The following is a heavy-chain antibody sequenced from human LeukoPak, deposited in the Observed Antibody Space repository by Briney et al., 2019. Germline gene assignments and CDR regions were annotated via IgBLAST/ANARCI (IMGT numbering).Heavy chain of an antibody. CDR1: GFTFSSYS. J-gene: IGHJ6*02. CDR3: ARFSSSWYGMDV. Sequence: GGSLRLSCAASGFTFSSYSMNWVRQAPGKGLEWVSVIYSGGSTYYADSVKGRFTISRDNSENTLYLQMNSLRAEDTAMYYCARFSSSWYGMDVWGQGTTVTVSS. V-gene: IGHV3-53*01. CDR2: IYSGGST. D-gene: IGHD6-13*01.